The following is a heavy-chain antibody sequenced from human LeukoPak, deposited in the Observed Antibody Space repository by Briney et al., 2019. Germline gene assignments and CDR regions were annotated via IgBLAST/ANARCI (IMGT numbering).Heavy chain of an antibody. V-gene: IGHV3-30*02. CDR2: IRYDGSNK. CDR1: GFTFSSYG. J-gene: IGHJ4*02. Sequence: GGSLRLSCAVSGFTFSSYGMHWVRQAPGKGLEWVAFIRYDGSNKYYADSVKGRFTISRDNSKNTLYLQMNSLRAEDTAVYYCAKASPRVWFGELSNFDYWGQGTLVTVSS. CDR3: AKASPRVWFGELSNFDY. D-gene: IGHD3-10*01.